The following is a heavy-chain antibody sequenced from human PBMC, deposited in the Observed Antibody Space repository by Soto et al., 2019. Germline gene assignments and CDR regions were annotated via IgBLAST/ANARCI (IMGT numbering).Heavy chain of an antibody. V-gene: IGHV4-31*03. CDR1: GGSVSTGGYY. Sequence: QVQLQESGPGLVKPSQTLSLTCTVSGGSVSTGGYYWSWIRQHPRSGLEWIGYIYYNGTTHYNPSPKSRLTISVDTSKTQFSLRLSSVTAADTAVYYCARYFSGYDSGFDYWGQGTRVTVSS. J-gene: IGHJ4*02. CDR3: ARYFSGYDSGFDY. CDR2: IYYNGTT. D-gene: IGHD5-12*01.